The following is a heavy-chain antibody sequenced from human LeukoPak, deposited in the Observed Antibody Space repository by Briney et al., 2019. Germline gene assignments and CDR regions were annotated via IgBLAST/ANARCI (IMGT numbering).Heavy chain of an antibody. J-gene: IGHJ5*02. D-gene: IGHD2-2*01. V-gene: IGHV4-38-2*01. Sequence: SETLSLTCAVSGYSISSGYYWGWIRQPPGKGLEWIVSIYHSGSTYYNPSLKSRVTISVDTSKNQFSLKLSSVTAADTAVYYCARQRVVPAANYWFDPWGQGTLVTVSS. CDR3: ARQRVVPAANYWFDP. CDR2: IYHSGST. CDR1: GYSISSGYY.